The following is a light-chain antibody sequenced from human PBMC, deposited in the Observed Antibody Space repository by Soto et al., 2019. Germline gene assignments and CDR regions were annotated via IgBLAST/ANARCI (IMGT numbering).Light chain of an antibody. CDR1: QSIYKW. CDR2: DAS. CDR3: QHYNSYGT. V-gene: IGKV1-5*01. J-gene: IGKJ1*01. Sequence: DIQMTQSPSTLSASVGDRVTITCRASQSIYKWLAWYQQKPGKAPKLLIYDASSLHTGVPSRFSGSGSGTDFTLTISSLQPDDFATYYCQHYNSYGTFGQGTKVDNK.